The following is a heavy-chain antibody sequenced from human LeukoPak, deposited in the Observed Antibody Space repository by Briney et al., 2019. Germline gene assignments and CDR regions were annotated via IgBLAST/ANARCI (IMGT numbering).Heavy chain of an antibody. J-gene: IGHJ4*02. CDR2: INQSGST. CDR1: GGSFSGYY. D-gene: IGHD3-10*01. Sequence: PSETLSLTCAVYGGSFSGYYWSWIRQPPGKGLEWIGEINQSGSTNYNPSLKSRVTMSVDTSKNQFSLKLSSVTAADTAVYYCARGQEDWELLRRAEKFDHWGQGTLVAVSS. CDR3: ARGQEDWELLRRAEKFDH. V-gene: IGHV4-34*01.